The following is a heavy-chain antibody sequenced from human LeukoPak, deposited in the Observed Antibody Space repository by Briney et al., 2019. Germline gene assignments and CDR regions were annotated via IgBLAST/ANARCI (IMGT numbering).Heavy chain of an antibody. D-gene: IGHD6-19*01. J-gene: IGHJ4*02. CDR3: AKTTAGYSSGRYPGWPADY. Sequence: PGGSLRLSCAASGFTFSSYAMYWVRQAPGKGLEWVSGISGSGGSTYYADSVKGRFTISRDNSRNTVYLQMHSLRAEDTAVYYCAKTTAGYSSGRYPGWPADYWGQGTLVTVSS. CDR2: ISGSGGST. CDR1: GFTFSSYA. V-gene: IGHV3-23*01.